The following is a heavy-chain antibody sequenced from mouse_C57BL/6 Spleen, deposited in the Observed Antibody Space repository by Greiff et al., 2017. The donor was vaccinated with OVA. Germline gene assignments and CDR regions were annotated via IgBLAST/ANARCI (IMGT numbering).Heavy chain of an antibody. D-gene: IGHD2-3*01. J-gene: IGHJ3*01. Sequence: EVQLQQSGPGLVKPSQSLSLTCSVTGYSITSGYYWNWIRQFPGNKLEWMGYISYDGSNNYNPSLKNRISITPDTSKNQFFLKLNSVTTEDTATYYGAPTNGYYAWFAYWGQGTLVTVSA. CDR2: ISYDGSN. V-gene: IGHV3-6*01. CDR1: GYSITSGYY. CDR3: APTNGYYAWFAY.